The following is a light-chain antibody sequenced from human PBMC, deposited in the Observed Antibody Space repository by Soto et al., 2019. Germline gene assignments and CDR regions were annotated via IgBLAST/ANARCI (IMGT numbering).Light chain of an antibody. J-gene: IGKJ1*01. V-gene: IGKV1-5*03. Sequence: DIPMTQSPSTLSASVGDRVTITCRASQSISSWLAWYQQKPGKAPKLLIYKASSLESRVPSRFSGSGSGTEFTLTISSLQPDDFATYYCQQYNTYTFGQGTKVEIK. CDR1: QSISSW. CDR3: QQYNTYT. CDR2: KAS.